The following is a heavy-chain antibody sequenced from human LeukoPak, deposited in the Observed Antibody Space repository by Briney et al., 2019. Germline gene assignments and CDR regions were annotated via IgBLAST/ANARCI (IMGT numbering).Heavy chain of an antibody. J-gene: IGHJ4*02. V-gene: IGHV3-23*01. CDR2: ISGSGGST. Sequence: GGSLRLSCTASGFTFSTYAMSWVRQAPGKGLEWVSAISGSGGSTYYADSVKGRFTISRDNSKNTLYLQMNSQRAEDTAVYYCAKDVGYSSSWYVDFDYWGQGTLVTVSS. CDR1: GFTFSTYA. CDR3: AKDVGYSSSWYVDFDY. D-gene: IGHD6-13*01.